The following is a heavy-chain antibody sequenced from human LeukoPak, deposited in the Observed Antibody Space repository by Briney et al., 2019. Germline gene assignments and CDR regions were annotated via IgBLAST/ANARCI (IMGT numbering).Heavy chain of an antibody. Sequence: PGGSLRLSCAASGFSFSSYAMHWVRQAPGKGLEWVAVIQFDGSENSYADSVKGRLTISRDNSKNTLYLQVNSLRVEDTAVYYCAKDLSGHYLIEYWGQGTLVTVYS. CDR2: IQFDGSEN. V-gene: IGHV3-30*02. D-gene: IGHD3-22*01. CDR1: GFSFSSYA. J-gene: IGHJ4*02. CDR3: AKDLSGHYLIEY.